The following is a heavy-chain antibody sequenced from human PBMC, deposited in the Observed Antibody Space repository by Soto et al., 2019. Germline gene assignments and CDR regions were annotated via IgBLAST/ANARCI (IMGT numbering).Heavy chain of an antibody. CDR3: AGGYYDFWSGYYGGNY. Sequence: EVQLVESGGGLVKPGGSLRLSCAASGFTFSSYSMNWVRQAPGKGLEWVSSISSSSSYIYYADSVKGRFTISRDNAKNSLYLQMNSLVAEDTAVYYCAGGYYDFWSGYYGGNYWGQGTLVTVSS. V-gene: IGHV3-21*01. CDR1: GFTFSSYS. CDR2: ISSSSSYI. D-gene: IGHD3-3*01. J-gene: IGHJ4*02.